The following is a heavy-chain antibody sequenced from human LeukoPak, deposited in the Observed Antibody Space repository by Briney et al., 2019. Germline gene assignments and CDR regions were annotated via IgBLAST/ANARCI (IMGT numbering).Heavy chain of an antibody. V-gene: IGHV3-30*18. CDR3: AKGGYYNSSGYYAGRGDAFDI. CDR2: ISYDGSNK. Sequence: GRSLRLSCEVSGLTFSRYGMHWVRQAPGKGLEWVAVISYDGSNKDYAASVKGRFTISRDNSKNTLHLQMNSLRAEDTAVHYCAKGGYYNSSGYYAGRGDAFDIWGQGTMVTVSS. CDR1: GLTFSRYG. J-gene: IGHJ3*02. D-gene: IGHD3-22*01.